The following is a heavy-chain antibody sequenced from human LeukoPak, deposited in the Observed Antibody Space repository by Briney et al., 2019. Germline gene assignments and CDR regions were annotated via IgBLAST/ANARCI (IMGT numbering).Heavy chain of an antibody. V-gene: IGHV1-8*01. CDR1: GYTFTSYD. J-gene: IGHJ3*02. CDR2: MNPNSGNT. CDR3: ASDFALYDILTGYSDAFDI. D-gene: IGHD3-9*01. Sequence: GASVKVSCKASGYTFTSYDINWVRQATGQGLEWMGWMNPNSGNTGYAQKFQGRVTMTRNTSISTAYMELRSLRSDDTAVYYCASDFALYDILTGYSDAFDIWGQGTMFTVSS.